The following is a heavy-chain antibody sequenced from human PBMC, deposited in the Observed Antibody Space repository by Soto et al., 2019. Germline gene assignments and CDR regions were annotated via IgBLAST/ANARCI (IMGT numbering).Heavy chain of an antibody. CDR1: GDTFTSYY. CDR2: INPNGGST. CDR3: ARSSGGGYGISIEGTNWFAP. V-gene: IGHV1-46*01. Sequence: ASVKVSCKAPGDTFTSYYMHWVRQAPGHGLEWMGVINPNGGSTRFAQKFQGRVTMTRDTSTSTVYMELRGLTSEDTAVYYCARSSGGGYGISIEGTNWFAPWVQGTLVTVSS. D-gene: IGHD1-26*01. J-gene: IGHJ5*02.